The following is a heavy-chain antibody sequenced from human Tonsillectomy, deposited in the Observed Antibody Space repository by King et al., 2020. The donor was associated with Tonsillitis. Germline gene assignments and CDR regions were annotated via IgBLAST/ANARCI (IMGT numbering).Heavy chain of an antibody. CDR2: IYHSGTT. Sequence: QLQESGQGLVKPSGTLSLTCAVSGGSISSSSWWGWVRQPPGKGREWIGEIYHSGTTNENPSLKSRVTISVDKSKNQFSLRLTSVTAADTAVYSCARQDFYYYDSSGQVSYWGQGTLVTVSS. CDR3: ARQDFYYYDSSGQVSY. D-gene: IGHD3-22*01. V-gene: IGHV4-4*02. CDR1: GGSISSSSW. J-gene: IGHJ4*02.